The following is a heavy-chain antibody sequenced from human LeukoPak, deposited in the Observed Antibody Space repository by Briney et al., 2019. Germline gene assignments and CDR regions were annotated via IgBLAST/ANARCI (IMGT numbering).Heavy chain of an antibody. Sequence: GGSLRLSCTASGFTFSSYGMHWVRQAPGKGLEWVAFIRYDGSNKYYADSVKGRFTISRDNSKNTVSLQMKSLRAEDTAVYYCARAKPKNMVRGLIMRRESRYYFDYWGQGTLVTVSS. CDR3: ARAKPKNMVRGLIMRRESRYYFDY. D-gene: IGHD3-10*01. V-gene: IGHV3-30*02. CDR1: GFTFSSYG. J-gene: IGHJ4*02. CDR2: IRYDGSNK.